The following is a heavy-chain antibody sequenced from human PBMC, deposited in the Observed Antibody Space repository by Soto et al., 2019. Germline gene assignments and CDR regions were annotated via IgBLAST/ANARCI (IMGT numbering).Heavy chain of an antibody. CDR1: GGSISSSSYY. CDR3: ASPGGGGVVINNHYYYYYMDV. J-gene: IGHJ6*03. Sequence: PSETLSLTCTVSGGSISSSSYYWGWIRQPPGKGLEWIGSIYYSGSTYYNPSLKSRVTISVDTSKNQFSLKLSSVTAADTAVYYCASPGGGGVVINNHYYYYYMDVWGKGTTVTVSS. V-gene: IGHV4-39*01. D-gene: IGHD3-3*01. CDR2: IYYSGST.